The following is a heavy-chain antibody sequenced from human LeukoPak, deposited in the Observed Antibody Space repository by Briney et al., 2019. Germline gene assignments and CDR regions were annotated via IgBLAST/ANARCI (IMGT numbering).Heavy chain of an antibody. CDR1: GGSFSGYY. CDR2: INHSGST. J-gene: IGHJ3*02. CDR3: ARDGPWDAFDI. Sequence: SETLSLTCAVNGGSFSGYYWSWIRQPPGKGLEWIGEINHSGSTNYNPSLKSRVTISVDTSKNQFSLKLSSVTAADTAVYYCARDGPWDAFDIWGQGTMVTVSS. V-gene: IGHV4-34*01.